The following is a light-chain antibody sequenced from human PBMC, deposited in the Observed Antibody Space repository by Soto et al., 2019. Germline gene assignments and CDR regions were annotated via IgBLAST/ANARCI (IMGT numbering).Light chain of an antibody. J-gene: IGKJ5*01. Sequence: EIVLTQSPATLSLSPGEIATLSCRASQSISSSFLAWYQQKPGQAPRLLIYAASSRATGIPDRFSGSGSGTDSTLTISRLEPEDFTVYYCQQYGTSPTFGQGTRLEIK. V-gene: IGKV3-20*01. CDR1: QSISSSF. CDR3: QQYGTSPT. CDR2: AAS.